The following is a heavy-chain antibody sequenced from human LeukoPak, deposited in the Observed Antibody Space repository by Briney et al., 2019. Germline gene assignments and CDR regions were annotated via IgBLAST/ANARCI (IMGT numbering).Heavy chain of an antibody. J-gene: IGHJ4*02. CDR3: ARVSTGSYDY. D-gene: IGHD1-26*01. V-gene: IGHV3-64*02. Sequence: SCKASGFTFSSYAMHWVRQAPGKGLEYVSAISSNGDRIYYADSVKGRFTISRDNSKNTLYLQMGSLRAEDMAVYYCARVSTGSYDYWGQGTLVTVSS. CDR2: ISSNGDRI. CDR1: GFTFSSYA.